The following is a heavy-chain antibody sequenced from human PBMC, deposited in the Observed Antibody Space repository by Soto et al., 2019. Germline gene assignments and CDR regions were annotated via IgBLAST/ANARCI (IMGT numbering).Heavy chain of an antibody. D-gene: IGHD6-6*01. CDR2: ISAYNGNT. CDR3: ARGGMAARPPYYYYGMDV. V-gene: IGHV1-18*04. Sequence: QVPLVQSGAEVKKPGASVKVSCKASGSTFTSYGISWVRQAPGQGLEWMGWISAYNGNTKYAQKLQGRVTMTTDTSASTAYMELRRLRSDDTAVFFCARGGMAARPPYYYYGMDVWGQGTAVTVSS. J-gene: IGHJ6*02. CDR1: GSTFTSYG.